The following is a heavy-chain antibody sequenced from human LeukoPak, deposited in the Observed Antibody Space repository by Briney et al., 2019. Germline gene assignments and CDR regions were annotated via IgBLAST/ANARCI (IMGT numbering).Heavy chain of an antibody. Sequence: GGSLRLSCAASGFTFSHYWMTWVRQAPRKGLEWVAQINQDGSEEYYMDSVKARFTISRDNAKNSVFLQMNSLRAEDTAVYYCVRDGGVSGYDLLDYWGQGTLVTVSS. D-gene: IGHD5-12*01. J-gene: IGHJ4*02. CDR2: INQDGSEE. CDR1: GFTFSHYW. V-gene: IGHV3-7*01. CDR3: VRDGGVSGYDLLDY.